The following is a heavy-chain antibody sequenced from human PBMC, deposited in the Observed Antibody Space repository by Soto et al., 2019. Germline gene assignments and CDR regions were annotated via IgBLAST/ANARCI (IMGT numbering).Heavy chain of an antibody. D-gene: IGHD2-15*01. Sequence: SETLSLTCTVSGGSISSGGYYWSWIRQHPGKGLEWIGYIYYSGSTYYNPSLKSRVTISVDTSKNQFSLKLSSVTAADTAVYYRAREANGVVAATSWGQGTLVTVSS. V-gene: IGHV4-31*03. J-gene: IGHJ5*02. CDR2: IYYSGST. CDR3: AREANGVVAATS. CDR1: GGSISSGGYY.